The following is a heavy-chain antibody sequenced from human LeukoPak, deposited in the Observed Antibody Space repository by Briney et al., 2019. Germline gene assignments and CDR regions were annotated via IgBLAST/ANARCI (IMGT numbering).Heavy chain of an antibody. Sequence: PSETLTLTCTVSGGSISSSHYYWGWIRQPPGKGLEWIGSIYYSASTYYNPSLKSRVTISVDTSKNQFSLKLTSVTAADTAVYYCARQSGTLVQAVIINTNWFDPWGQGTLVTVSS. CDR1: GGSISSSHYY. CDR2: IYYSAST. CDR3: ARQSGTLVQAVIINTNWFDP. V-gene: IGHV4-39*01. D-gene: IGHD3-10*01. J-gene: IGHJ5*02.